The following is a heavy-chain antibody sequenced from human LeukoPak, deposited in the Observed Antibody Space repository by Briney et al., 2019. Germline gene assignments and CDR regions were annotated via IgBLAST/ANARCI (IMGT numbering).Heavy chain of an antibody. CDR2: IYWDDGK. J-gene: IGHJ3*02. D-gene: IGHD3-10*01. CDR1: GFSLSTSGVG. CDR3: AHRSAAGSGSYDAFDI. Sequence: ESGPTLVEPTQTLTLTCTFSGFSLSTSGVGVGWIRQPPGKALEWLALIYWDDGKRYSPSLKSRLTITKDTSKNQVVLTMTNMDPVDTATYYCAHRSAAGSGSYDAFDIWGQGTMVTVSS. V-gene: IGHV2-5*02.